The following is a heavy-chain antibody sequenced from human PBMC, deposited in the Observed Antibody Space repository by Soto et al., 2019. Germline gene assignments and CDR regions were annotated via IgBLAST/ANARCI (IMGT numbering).Heavy chain of an antibody. CDR3: ARGLASDTVDS. D-gene: IGHD3-10*01. J-gene: IGHJ4*02. Sequence: QVQLQESGPGLVKPSQTLSLSCTVSGDSINNNNYYCSWIRQTPGKGLEGIGHIYDSGSTYSNPSLTTLLVISADTSNNQFSLKLSSVTPADTAIYYCARGLASDTVDSWGQGTLVTVSS. CDR2: IYDSGST. V-gene: IGHV4-30-4*01. CDR1: GDSINNNNYY.